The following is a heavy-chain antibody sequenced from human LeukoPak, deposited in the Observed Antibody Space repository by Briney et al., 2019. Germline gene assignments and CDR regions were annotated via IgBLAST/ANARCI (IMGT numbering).Heavy chain of an antibody. CDR1: GFTFGDYA. Sequence: GGSLRLSCTASGFTFGDYAMSWFRQAPGKGLEWVGFIRSKAYGGTTEYAASVKGRFTISRDDSKSIAYLQMNSLKTEDTAVYYCTRGASYYHGSGSYGGHNWFDPWGQGTLVTVSS. D-gene: IGHD3-10*01. V-gene: IGHV3-49*03. J-gene: IGHJ5*02. CDR2: IRSKAYGGTT. CDR3: TRGASYYHGSGSYGGHNWFDP.